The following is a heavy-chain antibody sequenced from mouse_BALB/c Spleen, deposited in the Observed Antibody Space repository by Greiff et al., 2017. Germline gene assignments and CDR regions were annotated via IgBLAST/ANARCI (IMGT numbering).Heavy chain of an antibody. J-gene: IGHJ3*01. CDR3: DSPHYYGSSYSWFAY. CDR1: GFNIKDYY. D-gene: IGHD1-1*01. CDR2: IDPENGNT. Sequence: VQLQQSGAELVRPGALVKLSCKASGFNIKDYYMHWVKQRPEQGLEWIGWIDPENGNTIYDPKFQGKASITADTSSNTAYLQLSRLTSEDTAVYYCDSPHYYGSSYSWFAYWGQGTLVTVSA. V-gene: IGHV14-1*02.